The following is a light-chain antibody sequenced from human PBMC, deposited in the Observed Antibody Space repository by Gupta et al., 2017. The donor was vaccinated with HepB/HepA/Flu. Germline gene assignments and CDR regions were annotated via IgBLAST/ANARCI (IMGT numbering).Light chain of an antibody. Sequence: QSALTQLASVSGSPGQSITISCTGSSSDVGSYNLVSWYQKYPGQAPKLIIHEVIKRPSGVSDRFSGSKSGDTASLTISGLQAEDEANYYCCSYVGSNSVVFGGGTKVTVL. V-gene: IGLV2-23*02. J-gene: IGLJ2*01. CDR2: EVI. CDR1: SSDVGSYNL. CDR3: CSYVGSNSVV.